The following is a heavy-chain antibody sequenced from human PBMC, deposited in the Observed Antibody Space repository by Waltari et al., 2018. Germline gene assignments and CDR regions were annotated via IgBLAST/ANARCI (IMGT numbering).Heavy chain of an antibody. D-gene: IGHD4-17*01. V-gene: IGHV3-53*01. J-gene: IGHJ4*02. Sequence: EVEVVESGGGFIQPGGSLRLDCAVSGLLVNENDVIWVRQAPGKGLEWVSIVYAPGDAHYANDVKGRFTSSRDISTNTVFLHMSGLRDEDTAVYYCALNTVTVPFPYWGRGTLVTVSS. CDR3: ALNTVTVPFPY. CDR2: VYAPGDA. CDR1: GLLVNEND.